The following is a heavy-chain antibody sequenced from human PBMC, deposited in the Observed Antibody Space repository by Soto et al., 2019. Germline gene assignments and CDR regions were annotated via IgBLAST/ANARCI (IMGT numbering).Heavy chain of an antibody. CDR3: ARSGGDYRPFDS. D-gene: IGHD2-21*01. CDR1: GFSFSNSE. CDR2: MTGSGSAI. J-gene: IGHJ4*02. V-gene: IGHV3-48*03. Sequence: PGGSLRLSCAASGFSFSNSEMNWIRQAPGKGLEWVSHMTGSGSAIYYADSVKGRFTISRDNAKNSLYLHLNSLRAEDTALYYCARSGGDYRPFDSWGQGTPVTVSS.